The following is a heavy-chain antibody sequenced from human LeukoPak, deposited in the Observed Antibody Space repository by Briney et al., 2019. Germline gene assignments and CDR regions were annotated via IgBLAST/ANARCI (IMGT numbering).Heavy chain of an antibody. D-gene: IGHD3-22*01. CDR1: GGSISSGGYY. CDR2: IYYSGST. CDR3: ARVYYYDSSGSEPDWYFDL. Sequence: SQTLSLTCTISGGSISSGGYYWSWIRQHPGKGLEWIGYIYYSGSTYYNPSLKSRVTISVDTSKNQFSLKLSSVTAADTAVYYCARVYYYDSSGSEPDWYFDLWGRGTLVTVSS. V-gene: IGHV4-31*03. J-gene: IGHJ2*01.